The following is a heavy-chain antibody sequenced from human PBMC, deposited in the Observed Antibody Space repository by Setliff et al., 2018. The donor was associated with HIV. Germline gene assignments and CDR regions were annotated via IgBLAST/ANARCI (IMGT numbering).Heavy chain of an antibody. V-gene: IGHV4-31*03. CDR1: GGSITTDGYY. CDR3: AGGRYFRDISDSRFAF. D-gene: IGHD2-21*02. CDR2: IYHTGST. J-gene: IGHJ4*02. Sequence: SETLSLTCSVSGGSITTDGYYWSCIRHCPGKGLEWIGYIYHTGSTYYNPSLASRLIMSLDPSKNHFSLKLNSMTAADTAMYYCAGGRYFRDISDSRFAFWGQGKLVTV.